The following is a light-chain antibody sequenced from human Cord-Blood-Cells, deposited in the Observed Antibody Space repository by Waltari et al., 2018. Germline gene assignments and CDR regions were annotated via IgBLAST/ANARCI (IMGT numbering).Light chain of an antibody. J-gene: IGLJ3*02. CDR3: QSYDSSLGGAV. CDR1: SSNIGAGYD. V-gene: IGLV1-40*01. CDR2: GNS. Sequence: QSVLTQPPSVSGAPGQRVTISCTGSSSNIGAGYDVHWYQQLPGTDPKLLIYGNSNRPSGVADRFSGAKSATSASLASTGLQAEDEADYDCQSYDSSLGGAVFGGGTKLTVL.